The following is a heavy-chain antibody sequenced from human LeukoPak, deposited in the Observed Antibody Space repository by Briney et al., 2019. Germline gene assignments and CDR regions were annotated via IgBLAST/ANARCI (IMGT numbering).Heavy chain of an antibody. V-gene: IGHV1-18*01. D-gene: IGHD1-1*01. Sequence: ASVNVSCKASVYTFINYGISWVRQAPGQGLEWMGWVSTEKGNTNYEQNFQGRVTMTTDTSTSTAYMELRSLTSDATAVYYCVRDRDWNLDYWGQGTLVTVSS. CDR2: VSTEKGNT. CDR3: VRDRDWNLDY. J-gene: IGHJ4*02. CDR1: VYTFINYG.